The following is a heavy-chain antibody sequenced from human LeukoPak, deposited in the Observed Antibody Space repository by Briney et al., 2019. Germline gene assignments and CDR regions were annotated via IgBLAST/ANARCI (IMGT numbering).Heavy chain of an antibody. CDR2: INGDGSST. CDR3: ARDLQYTLIWSDP. D-gene: IGHD2-2*02. Sequence: PGGSLRLSCVASGFAFNTYWMHCVRHAPGKGLVWVSRINGDGSSTSYADSVKGRFTISRDNAKNTLYLQMNSLSTEDTAVYSCARDLQYTLIWSDPWGQGTLVTVSS. CDR1: GFAFNTYW. J-gene: IGHJ5*02. V-gene: IGHV3-74*01.